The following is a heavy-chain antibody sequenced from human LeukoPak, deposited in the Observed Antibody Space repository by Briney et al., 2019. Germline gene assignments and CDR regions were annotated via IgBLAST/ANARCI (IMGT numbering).Heavy chain of an antibody. V-gene: IGHV4-59*01. CDR1: GGSISSYY. CDR2: IYYSGST. J-gene: IGHJ4*02. D-gene: IGHD3-3*01. CDR3: ARHAIGAPYYDFWSGSIGSIDY. Sequence: SETLSLTCTVSGGSISSYYWSWIRQPPGKGLEWIGYIYYSGSTNYNPSLKSRVTISVDTSKNQFSLKLRSVTAADTAVYYCARHAIGAPYYDFWSGSIGSIDYWGQGALVTVSS.